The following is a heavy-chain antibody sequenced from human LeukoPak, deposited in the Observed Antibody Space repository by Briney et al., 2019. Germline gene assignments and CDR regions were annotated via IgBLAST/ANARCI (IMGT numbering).Heavy chain of an antibody. CDR2: IRSKANSYAT. CDR3: ISAKEYYYDSSGYAPFDY. CDR1: GFTFSGSA. D-gene: IGHD3-22*01. V-gene: IGHV3-73*01. J-gene: IGHJ4*02. Sequence: GGSLKLSCAASGFTFSGSAMHWVRQASGKGLEWVGRIRSKANSYATAYAASVKGRFTISRDDSKNTAYLQMNSLKTEDTAVYYCISAKEYYYDSSGYAPFDYWGQGTLVTVSS.